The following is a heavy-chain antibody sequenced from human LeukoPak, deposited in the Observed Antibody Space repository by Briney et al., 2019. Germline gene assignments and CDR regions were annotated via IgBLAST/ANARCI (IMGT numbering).Heavy chain of an antibody. CDR3: AKDQGYCSSTSCYHDAFDI. J-gene: IGHJ3*02. CDR2: IRYDGSNK. CDR1: GFTFSSYG. D-gene: IGHD2-2*01. Sequence: GGSLRLSCAASGFTFSSYGMHWVRQAPGKGLEWVAFIRYDGSNKYYADSVKGRFTISRDNSKNTLYLQMNSLRAEDTAVYYCAKDQGYCSSTSCYHDAFDIWGQGTMVTVSS. V-gene: IGHV3-30*02.